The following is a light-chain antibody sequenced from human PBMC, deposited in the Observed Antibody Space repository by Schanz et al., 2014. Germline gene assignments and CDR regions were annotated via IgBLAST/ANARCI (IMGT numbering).Light chain of an antibody. CDR1: QSVSSSY. V-gene: IGKV3-20*01. Sequence: EIVLTQSPATLSVSPGERATLSCRASQSVSSSYLAWYQQKPGQAPRLLIYGASSRATGIPDRFSGSGSGTDFTLTISSLQPEDLAVYYCQHYHSWPYTFGQGSKLDIK. J-gene: IGKJ2*01. CDR3: QHYHSWPYT. CDR2: GAS.